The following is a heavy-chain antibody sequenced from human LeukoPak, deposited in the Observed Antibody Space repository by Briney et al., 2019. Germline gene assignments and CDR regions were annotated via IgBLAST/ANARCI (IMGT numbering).Heavy chain of an antibody. J-gene: IGHJ6*02. Sequence: ASVKVSCKASGYTFTSYYMHWVRQAPGQGLEWMGIINPSGGSTSYAQKFQGRVTMTRDTSTSTAYMELSSLRSEDTAVYYCARDTVLAATSNYYYGMDVWGQGTTVTVSS. V-gene: IGHV1-46*01. CDR2: INPSGGST. CDR1: GYTFTSYY. D-gene: IGHD3-3*01. CDR3: ARDTVLAATSNYYYGMDV.